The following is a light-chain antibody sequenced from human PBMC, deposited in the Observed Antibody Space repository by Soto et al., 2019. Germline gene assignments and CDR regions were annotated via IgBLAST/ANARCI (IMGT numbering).Light chain of an antibody. V-gene: IGLV2-14*01. CDR1: SSDVGGYNY. CDR3: SSYTSSSPRV. Sequence: QSALTQPASVSGSPGQSITISCTGTSSDVGGYNYVSGYKQHPGKAPKLMIYDVSNRPSGVSNRFSGSKSGNTASLTISGLQAEDEAAYYCSSYTSSSPRVFGGGTKLTLL. CDR2: DVS. J-gene: IGLJ2*01.